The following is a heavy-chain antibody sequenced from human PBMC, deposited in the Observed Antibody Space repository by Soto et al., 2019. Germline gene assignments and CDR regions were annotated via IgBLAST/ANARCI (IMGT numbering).Heavy chain of an antibody. CDR3: AREILTGEDWYFDL. CDR1: GGSISSGGYY. CDR2: IHYSGST. Sequence: PSETLSLTCTVSGGSISSGGYYWSWIRQHPGKGLEWIGYIHYSGSTNYNPSLKSRVTISVDTSKNQFSLKLSSVTAADTAVYYCAREILTGEDWYFDLWGRGTLVTVSS. D-gene: IGHD1-20*01. J-gene: IGHJ2*01. V-gene: IGHV4-31*03.